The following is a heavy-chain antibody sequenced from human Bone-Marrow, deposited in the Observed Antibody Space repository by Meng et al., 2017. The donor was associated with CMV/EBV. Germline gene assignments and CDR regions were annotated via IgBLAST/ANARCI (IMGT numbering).Heavy chain of an antibody. D-gene: IGHD3-9*01. Sequence: GGSLRLSCAASGFTFSSYEMNWVRQAPGKGLDWISYISSTSSTIYYADSVKGRFTISRDNAKNSLYLQMNSLRAEDTAVYYCARHFSTGNSMAYWGQGTLVTVSS. CDR3: ARHFSTGNSMAY. CDR2: ISSTSSTI. J-gene: IGHJ4*02. CDR1: GFTFSSYE. V-gene: IGHV3-48*03.